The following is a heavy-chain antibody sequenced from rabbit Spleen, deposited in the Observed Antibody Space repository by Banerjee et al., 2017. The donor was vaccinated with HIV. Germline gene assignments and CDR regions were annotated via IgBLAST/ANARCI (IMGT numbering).Heavy chain of an antibody. Sequence: QEQLEESGGGLVKPGGSLALTCKASGFSFSSSDYICWVRQAPGKGLEWIACIEAGSSGFTYFANWAKGRFTISKTSSTTVTLQMTSLTAADTATYFCARNFDLWGQGTLVTVS. J-gene: IGHJ4*01. V-gene: IGHV1S45*01. CDR3: ARNFDL. CDR1: GFSFSSSDY. CDR2: IEAGSSGFT.